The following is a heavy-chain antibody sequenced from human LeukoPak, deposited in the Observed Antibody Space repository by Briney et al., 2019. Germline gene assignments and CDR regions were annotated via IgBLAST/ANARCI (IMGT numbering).Heavy chain of an antibody. Sequence: GGSLRLSCAASGFIFSNYWMGWVRQAPGKGLESLANIKTDGSEKYYVDSVKGRFSISRDNAKNSLYLQMNSLRAEDTAVYNCVSAVRGSSFAICGQGTKVTVSS. V-gene: IGHV3-7*03. J-gene: IGHJ3*02. CDR3: VSAVRGSSFAI. CDR1: GFIFSNYW. CDR2: IKTDGSEK. D-gene: IGHD3-10*02.